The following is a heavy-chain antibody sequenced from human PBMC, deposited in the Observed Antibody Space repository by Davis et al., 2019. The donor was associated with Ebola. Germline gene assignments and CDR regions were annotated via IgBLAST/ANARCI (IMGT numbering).Heavy chain of an antibody. CDR1: GFTFSNAW. Sequence: GGSLRLSCAASGFTFSNAWMSWVRQAPGKGLEWVGHIKSKTDGGIIDYAAPVKGRFTISRDDSKNTLYLQMNSLKTEDTAVYYCTTAVCSGGSCYFGYWGQGTLVTVSS. V-gene: IGHV3-15*01. J-gene: IGHJ4*02. D-gene: IGHD2-15*01. CDR2: IKSKTDGGII. CDR3: TTAVCSGGSCYFGY.